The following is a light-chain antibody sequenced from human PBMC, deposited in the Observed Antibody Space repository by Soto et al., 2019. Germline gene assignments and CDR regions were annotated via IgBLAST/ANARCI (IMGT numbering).Light chain of an antibody. CDR1: SSNIGSNS. V-gene: IGLV1-44*01. Sequence: QSVLTQPPSASGTPGQRVTISCSGSSSNIGSNSVNWYQKFPAPAPKLLLSGNNQRPSGVPDRFSGSKTGSTASLAISGLHAEDEADYYCAAWDDTLNGVVFGGGTKLTVL. J-gene: IGLJ3*02. CDR2: GNN. CDR3: AAWDDTLNGVV.